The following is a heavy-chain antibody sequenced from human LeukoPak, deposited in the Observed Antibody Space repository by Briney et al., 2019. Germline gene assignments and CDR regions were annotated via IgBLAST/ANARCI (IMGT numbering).Heavy chain of an antibody. J-gene: IGHJ4*02. CDR2: LSYGGRT. CDR3: VRDLEKTDGYFDS. CDR1: GGSISSSSYY. Sequence: PSETLSLTCTVSGGSISSSSYYWAWIRHSPGKGLQWLGSLSYGGRTNSNPSLNSPVSISTDLSKNQFSLKLPSVTAADTAVYYCVRDLEKTDGYFDSWGKGTQSPSPQ. V-gene: IGHV4-39*07. D-gene: IGHD1-14*01.